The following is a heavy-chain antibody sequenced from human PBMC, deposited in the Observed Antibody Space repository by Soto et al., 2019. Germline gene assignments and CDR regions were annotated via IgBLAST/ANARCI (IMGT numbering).Heavy chain of an antibody. J-gene: IGHJ4*02. Sequence: SETLSLTCIVSGESISSSSYYWGWIRQPPGKGLEWIGSIYYSGRTYYNPSFKSRVTISIDTSKNQFSLKLSSVTATDTAVYYCARQRTTVVTQAYFDHWGQGALVTSPQ. V-gene: IGHV4-39*01. D-gene: IGHD2-21*02. CDR3: ARQRTTVVTQAYFDH. CDR2: IYYSGRT. CDR1: GESISSSSYY.